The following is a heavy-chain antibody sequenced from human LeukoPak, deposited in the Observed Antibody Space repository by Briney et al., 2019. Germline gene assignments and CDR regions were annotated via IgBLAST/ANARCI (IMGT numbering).Heavy chain of an antibody. J-gene: IGHJ6*03. CDR1: GYTFTGHY. CDR3: ARAAIAVAGDYHYHYMDV. CDR2: ISPNSGDT. D-gene: IGHD6-19*01. Sequence: ASVKVSCKASGYTFTGHYMHWVRQAPGQGLEWMGWISPNSGDTDYAQRFQGRVTMTRDASISTAYMELSRLRSDDTAVYYCARAAIAVAGDYHYHYMDVWGKGTTVTVSS. V-gene: IGHV1-2*02.